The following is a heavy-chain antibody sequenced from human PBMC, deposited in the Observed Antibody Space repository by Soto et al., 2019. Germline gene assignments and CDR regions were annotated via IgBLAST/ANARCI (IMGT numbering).Heavy chain of an antibody. Sequence: QITLKESGPTLVKPTQTLTLTCTFSGFSLSTSVVAVGWIRQPPGKALEWLALIYWDDDKRFSPSLKSRLSISKDSSKNQVVLTMTNMDPVDTATYYCAHSDWGIIDYWGQGTLVTVSS. V-gene: IGHV2-5*02. CDR1: GFSLSTSVVA. CDR2: IYWDDDK. CDR3: AHSDWGIIDY. D-gene: IGHD3-16*01. J-gene: IGHJ4*02.